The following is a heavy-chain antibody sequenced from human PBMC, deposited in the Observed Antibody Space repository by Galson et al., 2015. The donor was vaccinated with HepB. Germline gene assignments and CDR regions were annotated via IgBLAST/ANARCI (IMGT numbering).Heavy chain of an antibody. D-gene: IGHD3-22*01. CDR2: IYYSGST. CDR1: GDSISSYY. Sequence: SLTCTVSGDSISSYYWSWIRQPPGKGLEWIGYIYYSGSTNYNPALKSRVTMSVDTSKNQFSLKLSSVTAADTAVYYCARQGYNYDSSGFYQDAFDIWGQGTMVTVSS. J-gene: IGHJ3*02. V-gene: IGHV4-59*08. CDR3: ARQGYNYDSSGFYQDAFDI.